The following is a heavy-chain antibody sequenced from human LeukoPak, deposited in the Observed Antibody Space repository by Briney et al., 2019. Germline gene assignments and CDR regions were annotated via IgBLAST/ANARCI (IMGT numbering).Heavy chain of an antibody. CDR2: IYYSGST. D-gene: IGHD5-24*01. CDR1: GGSISSHY. Sequence: PSETLSLTRTVSGGSISSHYWSWIRQPPGKGLEWIGYIYYSGSTNYNPSLKSRVTISVDTSKNQFSLKLSSVTAADTAVYYCARVSEGWRWLQDDAFDIWGQGTMVTVSS. V-gene: IGHV4-59*11. CDR3: ARVSEGWRWLQDDAFDI. J-gene: IGHJ3*02.